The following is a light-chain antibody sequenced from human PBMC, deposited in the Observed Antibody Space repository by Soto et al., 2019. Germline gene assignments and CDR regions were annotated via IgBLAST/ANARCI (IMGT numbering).Light chain of an antibody. CDR1: DIRSKS. Sequence: SYELTQSPSVSVAPGQTARIPCGGNDIRSKSVHWYQQKPGQAPVLVVYDDVDRPSGIPDRFSGSNSGNTATLTISGVEAGDEADYYCQVWDYSNDHVVFGGGTKVTVL. V-gene: IGLV3-21*02. CDR3: QVWDYSNDHVV. J-gene: IGLJ2*01. CDR2: DDV.